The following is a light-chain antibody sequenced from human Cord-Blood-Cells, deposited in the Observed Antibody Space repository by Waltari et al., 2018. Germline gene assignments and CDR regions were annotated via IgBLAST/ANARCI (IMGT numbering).Light chain of an antibody. CDR2: GNS. J-gene: IGLJ2*01. Sequence: XWYQQLPGTAPKRLIYGNSNRPSGVPDRFSGSKSGTSASLAITGLQAEDEADYYCQSYDSSLSVVFGGGTKLTVL. CDR3: QSYDSSLSVV. V-gene: IGLV1-40*01.